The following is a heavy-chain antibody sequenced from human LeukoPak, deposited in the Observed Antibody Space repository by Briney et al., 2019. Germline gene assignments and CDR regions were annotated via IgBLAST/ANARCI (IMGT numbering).Heavy chain of an antibody. CDR3: ARDRESNWYPFLDS. Sequence: GGSPRLSCATSGLTFTNYLMSWVRQTPGKGLEWVANIKEDGSGKWYVDSVRGRFTISRDNAKNSLYLQMNSLRAEDTAVYYCARDRESNWYPFLDSWGQGTLVTVSS. V-gene: IGHV3-7*01. CDR1: GLTFTNYL. D-gene: IGHD6-13*01. CDR2: IKEDGSGK. J-gene: IGHJ4*02.